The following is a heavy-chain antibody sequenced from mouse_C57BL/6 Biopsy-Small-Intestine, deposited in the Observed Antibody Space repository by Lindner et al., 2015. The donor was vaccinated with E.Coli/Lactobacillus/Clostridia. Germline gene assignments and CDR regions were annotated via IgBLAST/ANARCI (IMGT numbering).Heavy chain of an antibody. J-gene: IGHJ1*03. D-gene: IGHD1-2*01. Sequence: VQLQESGPELVKPGASVKISCKASGYSFTGYFMNWVKQSPEKSLEWLGEINPSAGGTAYNQKFKAKATLTVDKSSSTAYMQLQSLTSEDSAVYYCARAYGSPWYFDVWGTGTTVTVSS. V-gene: IGHV1-42*01. CDR2: INPSAGGT. CDR1: GYSFTGYF. CDR3: ARAYGSPWYFDV.